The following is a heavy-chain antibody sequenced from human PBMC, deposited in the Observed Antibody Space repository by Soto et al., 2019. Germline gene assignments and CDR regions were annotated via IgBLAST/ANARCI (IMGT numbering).Heavy chain of an antibody. CDR3: ATHRRPYYDSSGYYERLTTGSKGRRDNWFDP. D-gene: IGHD3-22*01. J-gene: IGHJ5*02. CDR2: INHSGST. CDR1: GGSFSGYY. Sequence: SETLSLTCAVYGGSFSGYYWSWIRQPPGKGLEWIGEINHSGSTNYNPSLKSRVTISVDTSKNQFSLKLSSVTAADTAVYYCATHRRPYYDSSGYYERLTTGSKGRRDNWFDPWGQGTLVTVSS. V-gene: IGHV4-34*01.